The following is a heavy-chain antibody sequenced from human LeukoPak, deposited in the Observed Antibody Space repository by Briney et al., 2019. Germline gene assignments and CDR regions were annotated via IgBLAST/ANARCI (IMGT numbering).Heavy chain of an antibody. CDR1: GYTFTSYY. Sequence: ASVKVSFKASGYTFTSYYMHWVRPAPGQGREWMGIINPSGGSTSYAQKFQGRVTITRDTSTSTVYMELSSLRSEDTAVYYCARDAGSGSYLTGGYFDYWGQGTLVTVSS. D-gene: IGHD1-26*01. CDR2: INPSGGST. V-gene: IGHV1-46*01. CDR3: ARDAGSGSYLTGGYFDY. J-gene: IGHJ4*02.